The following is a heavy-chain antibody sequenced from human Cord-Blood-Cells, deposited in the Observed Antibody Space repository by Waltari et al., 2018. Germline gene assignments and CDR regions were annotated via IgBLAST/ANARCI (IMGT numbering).Heavy chain of an antibody. CDR1: GGTFSCYA. CDR2: ISPIFGTA. V-gene: IGHV1-69*01. CDR3: ARGPEYSSSWYWFDP. Sequence: QVQLVQSGAEVKKPGSSVKVSCKASGGTFSCYAISWVRQAPGQGLEWMGGISPIFGTANYAQKCQGRVTITADESTSTAYMELSSLRSEDTAVYYCARGPEYSSSWYWFDPWGQGTLVTVSS. D-gene: IGHD6-13*01. J-gene: IGHJ5*02.